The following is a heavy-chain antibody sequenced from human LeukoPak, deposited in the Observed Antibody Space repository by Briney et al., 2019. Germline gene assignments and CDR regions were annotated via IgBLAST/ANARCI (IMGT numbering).Heavy chain of an antibody. CDR2: ISYDGSNK. J-gene: IGHJ4*02. V-gene: IGHV3-30*04. D-gene: IGHD1-14*01. CDR3: AKDPGIPGSYYFDY. Sequence: GGSLRLSCAASGFTFSSYAMHWVRQAPGKGLEWVAVISYDGSNKYYADSVKGRFTISRDNFKNTLYLQMNSLRAEDTAVYYCAKDPGIPGSYYFDYWGQGTLVTVSS. CDR1: GFTFSSYA.